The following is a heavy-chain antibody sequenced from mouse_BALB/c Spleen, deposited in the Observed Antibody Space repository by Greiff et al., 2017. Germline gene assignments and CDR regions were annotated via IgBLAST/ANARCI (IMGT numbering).Heavy chain of an antibody. CDR2: IWGDGST. CDR1: GFSLTGYG. V-gene: IGHV2-6-7*01. D-gene: IGHD2-1*01. J-gene: IGHJ4*01. Sequence: QVQLKESGPALVAPSQSLSITCTVSGFSLTGYGVNWVRQPPGKGLEWLGMIWGDGSTDYNSALKSRLSISKDNSKSQVFLKMNSLQTDDTARYYCARGGLYGNYPYYAMDYWGQGTSVTVSS. CDR3: ARGGLYGNYPYYAMDY.